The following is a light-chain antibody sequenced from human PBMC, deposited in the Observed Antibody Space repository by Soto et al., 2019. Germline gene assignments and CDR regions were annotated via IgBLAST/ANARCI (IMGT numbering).Light chain of an antibody. Sequence: DIQMTQSPSSLSASVGDRVTITCRASQSISSYLNWYQQKPGKVPKLLIYAASSLQGGVPSRFSGSGSGTEFTLTISSLQPDDFATYYCQHYNSYSEAFGQGTKVDIK. CDR3: QHYNSYSEA. V-gene: IGKV1-39*01. CDR1: QSISSY. J-gene: IGKJ1*01. CDR2: AAS.